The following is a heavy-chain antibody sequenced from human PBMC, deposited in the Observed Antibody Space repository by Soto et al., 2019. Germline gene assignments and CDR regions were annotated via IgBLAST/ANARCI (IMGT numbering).Heavy chain of an antibody. CDR1: GYTFTNYA. Sequence: ASVKVSCKASGYTFTNYAMHWARQAPGQRLEWMGWINAGNGNTKYSQKFQGRVTITRDTSASTAYMEPSSLRSEDTAVYYCARVGAAAGPYYFDYWGQGTLVTVSS. D-gene: IGHD6-13*01. J-gene: IGHJ4*02. CDR3: ARVGAAAGPYYFDY. V-gene: IGHV1-3*01. CDR2: INAGNGNT.